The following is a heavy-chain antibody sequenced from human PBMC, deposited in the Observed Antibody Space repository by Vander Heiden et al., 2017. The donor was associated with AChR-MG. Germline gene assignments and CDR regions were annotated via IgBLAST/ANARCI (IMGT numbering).Heavy chain of an antibody. J-gene: IGHJ5*02. CDR3: ARGRHWGSLKAVPNWFDP. CDR2: ISSSSSYI. Sequence: EVQLVESGGGLVKPGGSLRLSCAASGFTFSSYSMNWVRQAPGKGLEWVSSISSSSSYIYYADSVKGRFTISRDNAKNSLYLQMNSLRAEDTAVYYCARGRHWGSLKAVPNWFDPWGQGTLVTVSS. D-gene: IGHD7-27*01. V-gene: IGHV3-21*01. CDR1: GFTFSSYS.